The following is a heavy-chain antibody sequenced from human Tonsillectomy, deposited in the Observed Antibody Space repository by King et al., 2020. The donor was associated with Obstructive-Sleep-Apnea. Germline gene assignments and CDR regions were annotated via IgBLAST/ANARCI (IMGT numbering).Heavy chain of an antibody. CDR3: AGITMVRGVIGY. CDR2: IKQDGSEK. V-gene: IGHV3-7*03. D-gene: IGHD3-10*01. J-gene: IGHJ4*02. Sequence: VQLVESGGGLVQPGGSLRLSGAASGFTFSIYWMSCVRQAPGKVLEWGANIKQDGSEKVYVDCVVGRLHIPKDNAKNSLYLQMNSLRAEDTAVYYCAGITMVRGVIGYWGQGTLVTVSS. CDR1: GFTFSIYW.